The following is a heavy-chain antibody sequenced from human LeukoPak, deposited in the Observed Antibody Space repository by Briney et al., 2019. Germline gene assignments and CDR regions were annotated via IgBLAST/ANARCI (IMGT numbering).Heavy chain of an antibody. V-gene: IGHV1-8*01. CDR3: ARALKTTVVTGSRPTYWFDP. CDR1: GYTFTSYD. J-gene: IGHJ5*02. CDR2: MNPNSGNT. Sequence: GSVKVSCKASGYTFTSYDINWVRQATGQGLEWMGWMNPNSGNTGYAQKFQGGVTMTRNTSISTAYMELSSLRSEDTAVYYCARALKTTVVTGSRPTYWFDPWGQGTLVTVSS. D-gene: IGHD4-23*01.